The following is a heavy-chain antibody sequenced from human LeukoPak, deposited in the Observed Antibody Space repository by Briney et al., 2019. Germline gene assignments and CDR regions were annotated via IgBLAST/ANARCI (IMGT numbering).Heavy chain of an antibody. CDR2: IRSKVYGGAP. CDR1: GFTFADFT. D-gene: IGHD6-19*01. J-gene: IGHJ4*02. V-gene: IGHV3-49*03. Sequence: GGSLRLSCSASGFTFADFTMSWFRQSPGQGLEWVGFIRSKVYGGAPEHAVSVAARFAISRDDSTSIAYLQMNSLQAEDTAVYYCARGSGRYVMVDWWGQGTLVTVSS. CDR3: ARGSGRYVMVDW.